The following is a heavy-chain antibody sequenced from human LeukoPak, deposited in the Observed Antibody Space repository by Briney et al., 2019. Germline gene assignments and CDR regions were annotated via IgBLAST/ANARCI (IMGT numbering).Heavy chain of an antibody. V-gene: IGHV1-2*02. CDR3: ARDHNYYDSTDAFDI. CDR1: GYTFTGYY. D-gene: IGHD3-22*01. Sequence: ASVKVSCKPSGYTFTGYYIQWVRQAPGQGLEWMGWINPQSGGTNYAQKLQGRVTMTTDTSTSTAYMELRSLRSDDTAVYYCARDHNYYDSTDAFDIWGQGTMVTVSS. J-gene: IGHJ3*02. CDR2: INPQSGGT.